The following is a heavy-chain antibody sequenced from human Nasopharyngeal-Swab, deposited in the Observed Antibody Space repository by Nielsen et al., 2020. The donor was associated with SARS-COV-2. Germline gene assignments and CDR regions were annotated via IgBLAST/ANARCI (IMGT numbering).Heavy chain of an antibody. J-gene: IGHJ3*02. CDR3: ARDGLVGATTGFDI. V-gene: IGHV1-18*01. D-gene: IGHD1-26*01. Sequence: WVRQAPGQGLEWMGWISAYNGNTNYAQKLQGRVTMTTDTSTGTAYMELRSLRSDDTAVYYCARDGLVGATTGFDIWGQGTMVTVSS. CDR2: ISAYNGNT.